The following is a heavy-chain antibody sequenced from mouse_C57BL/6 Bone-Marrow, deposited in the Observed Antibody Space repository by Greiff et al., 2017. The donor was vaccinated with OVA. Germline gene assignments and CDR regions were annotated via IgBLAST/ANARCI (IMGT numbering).Heavy chain of an antibody. CDR2: IDPSDSYT. Sequence: QVQLQQPGAELVMPGASVKLSCKASGYTFTSYWMPWLKQRPGQGLEWIGEIDPSDSYTNYNQKFKGKSTLTVDKSSSTAYMQLSSLTSEDSAVYYCARSAQATAWFAYWGQGTLVTVSA. J-gene: IGHJ3*01. D-gene: IGHD3-2*02. CDR3: ARSAQATAWFAY. CDR1: GYTFTSYW. V-gene: IGHV1-69*01.